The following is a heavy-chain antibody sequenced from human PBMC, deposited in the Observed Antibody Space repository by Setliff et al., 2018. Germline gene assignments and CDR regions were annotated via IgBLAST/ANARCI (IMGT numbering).Heavy chain of an antibody. J-gene: IGHJ4*02. CDR2: ISAYTGKT. D-gene: IGHD3-3*01. CDR3: ARAPRLEWILPTFDY. V-gene: IGHV1-18*01. CDR1: GYTFLSYG. Sequence: AASVKVSCKAVGYTFLSYGLSWVRQAPGQGLEWMGWISAYTGKTDYAQNFQGRVTMTTDTSTNTAYLELRSLRYDDTAVYFCARAPRLEWILPTFDYWGQGTPVTVSS.